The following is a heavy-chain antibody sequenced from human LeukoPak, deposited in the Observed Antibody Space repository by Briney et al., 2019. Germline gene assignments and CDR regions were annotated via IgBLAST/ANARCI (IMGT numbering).Heavy chain of an antibody. CDR3: AKDITYDSSGYFDY. CDR1: GFTFDDYA. V-gene: IGHV3-9*01. D-gene: IGHD3-22*01. Sequence: GRSLRLSCAASGFTFDDYAMHWVRQAPGKGLEWVSGISWNSGNIGYADSVKGRFTISRDNAKNSLYLQMNSLRAEDTALYYCAKDITYDSSGYFDYWGQGTLVTVSS. J-gene: IGHJ4*02. CDR2: ISWNSGNI.